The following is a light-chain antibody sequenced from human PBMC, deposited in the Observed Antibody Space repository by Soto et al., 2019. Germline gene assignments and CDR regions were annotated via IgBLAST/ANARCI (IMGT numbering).Light chain of an antibody. CDR2: AAS. CDR3: QQSYSIPYT. V-gene: IGKV1-39*01. J-gene: IGKJ5*01. CDR1: LSISTY. Sequence: EIQMTQSPSSLSASVADRVTITCRASLSISTYLNGYQQKAGKAPKLLIYAASNLQSGVPSRFSGSGSGTDFTLTISSLQPEDFATYYCQQSYSIPYTFGQGTRLEL.